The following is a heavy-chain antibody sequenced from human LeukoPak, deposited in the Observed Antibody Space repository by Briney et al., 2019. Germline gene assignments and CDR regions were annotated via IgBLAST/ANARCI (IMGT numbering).Heavy chain of an antibody. Sequence: SETLSLTCAVSGGSISSGGYSWSWIRQPPGKGLEWIGYIYHSGSTYYNPSLKSRVTISVDTSKNQFSLKLSSVTAADTAVYYCARGSLEMATTTGYFDCWGQGTLVTVSS. CDR1: GGSISSGGYS. CDR3: ARGSLEMATTTGYFDC. V-gene: IGHV4-30-2*01. J-gene: IGHJ4*02. D-gene: IGHD5-24*01. CDR2: IYHSGST.